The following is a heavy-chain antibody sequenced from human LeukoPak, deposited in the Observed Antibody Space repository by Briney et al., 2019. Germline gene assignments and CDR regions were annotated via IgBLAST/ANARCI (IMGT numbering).Heavy chain of an antibody. D-gene: IGHD2-2*01. CDR2: ISAYNGNT. Sequence: GGAVKDSLQCSLYTFLNYRISWVRQAPGQGLEWMGWISAYNGNTNYAQKLQGRVTMTTDTSTSTAYMELRSLRSDETTAYYSARDFDPGDDVIVVPTAIIGGSFNRGQGTLVTVSS. J-gene: IGHJ1*01. CDR1: LYTFLNYR. V-gene: IGHV1-18*04. CDR3: ARDFDPGDDVIVVPTAIIGGSFN.